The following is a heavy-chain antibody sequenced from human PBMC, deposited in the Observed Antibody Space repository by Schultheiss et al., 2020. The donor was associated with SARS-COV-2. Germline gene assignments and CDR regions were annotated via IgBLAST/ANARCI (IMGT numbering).Heavy chain of an antibody. CDR2: ISYDGSNK. CDR1: GFTFSAYA. D-gene: IGHD3-22*01. V-gene: IGHV3-30*04. Sequence: GGSLRLSCEASGFTFSAYAMHWVRQAPGTGLEWVAVISYDGSNKYYADSVKGRFTISRDNSKNTLYLQMNSLRAEDTAVYYCARDLWLLDYYYGMDVWGQGTTVTVAS. CDR3: ARDLWLLDYYYGMDV. J-gene: IGHJ6*02.